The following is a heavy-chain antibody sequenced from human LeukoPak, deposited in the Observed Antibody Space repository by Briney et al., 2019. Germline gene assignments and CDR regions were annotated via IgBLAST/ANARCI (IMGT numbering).Heavy chain of an antibody. CDR2: INPNSGGT. Sequence: ASVKVSCKASGYTFTGYYMHWVRQAPGQGLEWMGWINPNSGGTNYAQKFQGRVTMTRDTSISTAYMELSRLRSDDTAVYYCARDTSKRVDGYYYYYMDVWGKGTTVTVSS. CDR3: ARDTSKRVDGYYYYYMDV. J-gene: IGHJ6*03. V-gene: IGHV1-2*02. D-gene: IGHD1-1*01. CDR1: GYTFTGYY.